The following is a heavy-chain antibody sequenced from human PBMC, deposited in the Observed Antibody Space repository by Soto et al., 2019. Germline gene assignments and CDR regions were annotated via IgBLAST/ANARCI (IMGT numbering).Heavy chain of an antibody. Sequence: EVHLLESGGALVQPGGSLTLSCAASGFSFSDYAMSWVRQAPGKGLEWVSSISRTGDSAYYADSVKGRFAISRDRSKNRLPLPTNSLRVEDTAVYYCSIGPDRTGYYHNSFDSWGQGTLITVSS. CDR3: SIGPDRTGYYHNSFDS. CDR1: GFSFSDYA. CDR2: ISRTGDSA. D-gene: IGHD3-22*01. J-gene: IGHJ5*01. V-gene: IGHV3-23*01.